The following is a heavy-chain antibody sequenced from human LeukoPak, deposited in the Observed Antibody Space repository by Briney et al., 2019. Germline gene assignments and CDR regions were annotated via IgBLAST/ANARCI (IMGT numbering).Heavy chain of an antibody. CDR2: INHRGDT. CDR3: ARGPTISETGYFDY. V-gene: IGHV4-34*01. CDR1: GGSFTTYY. Sequence: PSWTLSLTCAVYGGSFTTYYWSWIRPSPGKGLEWIAEINHRGDTNYNPSVKSRVTISVDTSKNQFSLKVSSLTAADTAVYYCARGPTISETGYFDYWGQGTLVTVSS. D-gene: IGHD1-1*01. J-gene: IGHJ4*03.